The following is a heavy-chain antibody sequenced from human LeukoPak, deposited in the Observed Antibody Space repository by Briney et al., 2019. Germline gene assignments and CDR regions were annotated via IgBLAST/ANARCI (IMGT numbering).Heavy chain of an antibody. J-gene: IGHJ4*02. CDR3: ARDPTTVVTLPYYFDF. CDR1: GGSFIGYH. V-gene: IGHV4-34*01. Sequence: SETLSLTCAVYGGSFIGYHWNWIRQTPAKGLEWIGEINHRGHTNYNPSLESRVTISVDTSKNQFSLKLRSVTAADTAVYYCARDPTTVVTLPYYFDFWGPGTLVTVSS. D-gene: IGHD4-23*01. CDR2: INHRGHT.